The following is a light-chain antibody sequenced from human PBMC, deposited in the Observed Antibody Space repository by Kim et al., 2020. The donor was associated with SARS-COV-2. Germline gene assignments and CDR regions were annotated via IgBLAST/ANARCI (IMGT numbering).Light chain of an antibody. CDR1: QSVSSY. J-gene: IGKJ4*02. CDR2: DAS. Sequence: SSPGERATPCRRGRQSVSSYLVWYQQTPGQAPRLLIYDASTRAPGIPARFSGSGSGQDFTLTISSLESEDLAVYYCQQHRKWPLTFGGGTKVDIK. V-gene: IGKV3-11*01. CDR3: QQHRKWPLT.